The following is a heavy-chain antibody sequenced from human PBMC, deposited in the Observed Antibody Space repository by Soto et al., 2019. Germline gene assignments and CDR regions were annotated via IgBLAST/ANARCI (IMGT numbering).Heavy chain of an antibody. J-gene: IGHJ6*02. Sequence: PGESLKISCKGSGYSFTSYWIGWVRQMPGKGLEWMGIIYPGDFDTKYSPSLQGQVTISADKSISIVYLQWSSLTASDTAIYYCARQGLYGSDWDGMDVWGQGTTVTVSS. CDR3: ARQGLYGSDWDGMDV. V-gene: IGHV5-51*01. D-gene: IGHD3-16*01. CDR1: GYSFTSYW. CDR2: IYPGDFDT.